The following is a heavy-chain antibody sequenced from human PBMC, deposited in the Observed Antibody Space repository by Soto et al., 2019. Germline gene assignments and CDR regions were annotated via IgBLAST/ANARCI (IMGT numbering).Heavy chain of an antibody. CDR3: AREDTTGLFDF. J-gene: IGHJ4*02. D-gene: IGHD4-17*01. V-gene: IGHV4-59*01. CDR1: TGSMRTYY. CDR2: ISHTGRT. Sequence: SETLSLTCSVSTGSMRTYYWTWIRQSPGKGLEWIGQISHTGRTKYNPSLESRVTISVDTSRKQFSLKLTSVTAEDTAIYYCAREDTTGLFDFWGQGTLVTVSS.